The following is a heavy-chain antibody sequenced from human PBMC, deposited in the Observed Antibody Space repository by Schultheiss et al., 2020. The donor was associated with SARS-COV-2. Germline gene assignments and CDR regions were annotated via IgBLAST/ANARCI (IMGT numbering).Heavy chain of an antibody. CDR2: ISGSGGST. J-gene: IGHJ4*02. CDR1: GFTFSSYG. CDR3: ARGPDDFVWGSYRWVLGY. D-gene: IGHD3-16*02. Sequence: GGSLRLSCAASGFTFSSYGMHWVRQAPGKGLEWVSAISGSGGSTYYADSVKGRFTISRDNSKNTLYLQMSSLRAEDTAVYYCARGPDDFVWGSYRWVLGYWGQGSLVTVSS. V-gene: IGHV3-23*01.